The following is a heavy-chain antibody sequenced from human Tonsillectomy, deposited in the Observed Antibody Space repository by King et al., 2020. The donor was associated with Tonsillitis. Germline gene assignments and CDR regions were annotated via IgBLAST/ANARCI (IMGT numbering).Heavy chain of an antibody. CDR1: GDFVSSGSHH. J-gene: IGHJ4*02. CDR3: ASLYENSGYYSSFFDF. CDR2: IYYSGST. Sequence: VQLQESGPGLVKPSETLSLTCTVSGDFVSSGSHHWSWIRQPPGKGLEWIGYIYYSGSTDYNRSLKSRVTISVDTSNNQFSLRLSSVTAADSAVYFCASLYENSGYYSSFFDFWGQGTLVTVSS. D-gene: IGHD3-22*01. V-gene: IGHV4-61*01.